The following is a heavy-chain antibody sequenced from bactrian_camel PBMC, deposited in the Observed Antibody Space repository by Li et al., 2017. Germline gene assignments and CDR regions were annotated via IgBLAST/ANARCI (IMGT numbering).Heavy chain of an antibody. CDR1: GYSDCRYD. J-gene: IGHJ6*01. D-gene: IGHD5*01. CDR3: AAEMDGLGLPCEVRNTPFFGY. CDR2: VDRDGDT. Sequence: VQLVESGGGSVQAGGSLRLSCAVSGYSDCRYDMSWYRQRPGKEREFVSKVDRDGDTTYAASVKGRFAISQDTAKNSVYLQMNSLKSEDTATYYCAAEMDGLGLPCEVRNTPFFGYWGQGTQVTVS. V-gene: IGHV3S10*01.